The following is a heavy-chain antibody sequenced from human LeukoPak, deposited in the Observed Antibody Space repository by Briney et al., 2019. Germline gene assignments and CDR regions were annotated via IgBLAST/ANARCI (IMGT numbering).Heavy chain of an antibody. Sequence: GGSLRLSCAASGFTFSSYWMHWVRQAPGKGLVWVSRINSDGSSTSYADSVKGRFTISRDNAKNTLYLQMSSLRAEDTAVYFCAKVLSLRHFDWVLYIDHWGQGTLVTVSS. CDR2: INSDGSST. J-gene: IGHJ4*02. D-gene: IGHD3-9*01. CDR3: AKVLSLRHFDWVLYIDH. V-gene: IGHV3-74*01. CDR1: GFTFSSYW.